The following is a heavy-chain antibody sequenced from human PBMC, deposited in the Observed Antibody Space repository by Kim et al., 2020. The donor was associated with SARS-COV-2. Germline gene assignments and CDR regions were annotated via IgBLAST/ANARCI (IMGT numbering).Heavy chain of an antibody. CDR1: GDSVSSKSAA. CDR3: ARESPRCSGDTGYTRWLHA. V-gene: IGHV6-1*01. D-gene: IGHD2-15*01. J-gene: IGHJ5*02. CDR2: TYYRSKWNN. Sequence: SQTLSLTCAISGDSVSSKSAAWNWIRQSPSRGLEWLGRTYYRSKWNNAYAVSVKSRITISPDTSKNHFSLQLNSVTPEDTAVYYCARESPRCSGDTGYTRWLHAWGKENLITVYS.